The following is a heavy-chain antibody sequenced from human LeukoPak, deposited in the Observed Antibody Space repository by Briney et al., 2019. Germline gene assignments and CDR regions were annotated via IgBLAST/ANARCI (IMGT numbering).Heavy chain of an antibody. CDR3: ARGDYGGNPFPAPFDY. V-gene: IGHV3-66*01. D-gene: IGHD4-23*01. J-gene: IGHJ4*02. CDR1: GFTFSSYS. Sequence: GGSLRLSCAASGFTFSSYSMNWVRQAPGKGLEWVSVIYSGGSTYYADSVKGRFTISRDNSKNTLYLQMNSLRAEDTAVYYCARGDYGGNPFPAPFDYWGQGTLVTVSS. CDR2: IYSGGST.